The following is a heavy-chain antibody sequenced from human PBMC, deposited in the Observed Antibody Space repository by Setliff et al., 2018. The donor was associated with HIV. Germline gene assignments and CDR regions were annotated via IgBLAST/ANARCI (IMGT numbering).Heavy chain of an antibody. D-gene: IGHD3-9*01. Sequence: PSETLSLTCAATGVAISGCTYYWAWIRQSPGRGLPWIGSVHYTGSSYRNPSLKSRLTISIDTSRNHFSLNLTTVTAADTAVYYCAMALRLFDWCYMDVWGKGTTVTVSS. CDR3: AMALRLFDWCYMDV. J-gene: IGHJ6*03. CDR2: VHYTGSS. V-gene: IGHV4-39*02. CDR1: GVAISGCTYY.